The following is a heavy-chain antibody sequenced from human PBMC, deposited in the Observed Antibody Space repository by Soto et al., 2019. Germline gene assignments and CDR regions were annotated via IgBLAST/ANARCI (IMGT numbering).Heavy chain of an antibody. D-gene: IGHD3-9*01. J-gene: IGHJ4*02. Sequence: EVQVLESGGGLAQPGRSLRLSCAVSGLSFSSYAMTWVRQSPGKGLEWVSSISRSGNSTYSADSVRGRFTISRDNSKNTLYLQMNSLRAEDTAVYYCXKDAKILDWLPTSYYFDFWGQGTLVTVSS. CDR2: ISRSGNST. CDR1: GLSFSSYA. CDR3: XKDAKILDWLPTSYYFDF. V-gene: IGHV3-23*01.